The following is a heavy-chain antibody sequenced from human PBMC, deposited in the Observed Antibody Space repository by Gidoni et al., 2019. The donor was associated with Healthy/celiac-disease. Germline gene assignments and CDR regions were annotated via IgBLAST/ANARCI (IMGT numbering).Heavy chain of an antibody. CDR2: SRSRSSYT. V-gene: IGHV3-11*05. D-gene: IGHD6-19*01. J-gene: IGHJ4*02. CDR1: GFTFSDYY. Sequence: QVTLVESGGGLVKPGWSLRLPCDASGFTFSDYYMSWIRQATGKGLEGVSYSRSRSSYTNYSDSVKGRFTIARDNAKNSMYLQINSLRAEVTAVYDCARDRVGLVDYWGQGTLVTVSS. CDR3: ARDRVGLVDY.